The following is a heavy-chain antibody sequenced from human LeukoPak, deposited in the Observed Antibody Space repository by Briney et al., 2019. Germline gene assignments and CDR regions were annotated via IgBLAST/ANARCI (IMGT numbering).Heavy chain of an antibody. D-gene: IGHD1/OR15-1a*01. CDR2: IRGSGADK. J-gene: IGHJ4*02. CDR1: GFIFSTYS. CDR3: AKISWDGRGTFD. Sequence: PGGSLRLSCAASGFIFSTYSMSWVRQAPGKGLEWVSSIRGSGADKYYADSVKGRFSISRDNSQDTLSLQMNSLRAEDTAVYYCAKISWDGRGTFDWGRGTLVTVSS. V-gene: IGHV3-23*01.